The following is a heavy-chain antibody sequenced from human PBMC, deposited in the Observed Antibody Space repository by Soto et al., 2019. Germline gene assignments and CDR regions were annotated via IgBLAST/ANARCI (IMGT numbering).Heavy chain of an antibody. D-gene: IGHD1-7*01. CDR3: ARKLELRGSYYYYYDMDV. CDR1: GYTFTGYY. V-gene: IGHV1-2*02. CDR2: INPNSGGT. J-gene: IGHJ6*02. Sequence: ASVKVSCKASGYTFTGYYMHWARQAPGQGLEWMGWINPNSGGTNYAQKFQGRVTMTRDTSISTAYMELSRLRSDDTAVYYCARKLELRGSYYYYYDMDVWGQGTTVTVSS.